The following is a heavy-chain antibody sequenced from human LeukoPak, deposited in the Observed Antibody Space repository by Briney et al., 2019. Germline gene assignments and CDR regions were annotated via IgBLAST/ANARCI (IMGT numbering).Heavy chain of an antibody. D-gene: IGHD3-16*01. CDR1: GGSISSYY. Sequence: SETLFLTCTVSGGSISSYYWSWIRQPPGKGLEWSGYIYYSGSTNYNPSLKSRVTISVVRSKNQFSLKLSSVTAADTAVYYCARVSFGSDDYWGQGTLVTVSS. CDR2: IYYSGST. J-gene: IGHJ4*02. CDR3: ARVSFGSDDY. V-gene: IGHV4-59*12.